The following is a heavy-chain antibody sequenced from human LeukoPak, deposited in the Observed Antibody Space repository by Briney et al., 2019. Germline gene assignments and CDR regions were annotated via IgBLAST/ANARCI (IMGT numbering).Heavy chain of an antibody. Sequence: SVKVSCKASGGTFSSYAISWVRQAPGQGLEWMGRIIPILGIANYAQKFQGRVTITADKSTSTAYMELSSLRSEDTAVYYCARDGRGGEIATLDYWGQGTLVTVSS. CDR1: GGTFSSYA. J-gene: IGHJ4*02. D-gene: IGHD5-24*01. V-gene: IGHV1-69*04. CDR3: ARDGRGGEIATLDY. CDR2: IIPILGIA.